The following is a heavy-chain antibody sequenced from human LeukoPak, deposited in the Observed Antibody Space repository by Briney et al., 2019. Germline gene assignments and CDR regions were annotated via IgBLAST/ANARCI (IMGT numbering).Heavy chain of an antibody. J-gene: IGHJ3*02. CDR2: IYYSGST. CDR1: GFTVSSHY. D-gene: IGHD3-22*01. V-gene: IGHV4-31*02. Sequence: LRLSCAASGFTVSSHYMSWIRQHPGKGLEWIGYIYYSGSTYYNPSLKSRVTISVDTSKNQFSLKLSSVTAADTAAYYCARWGLDSSGYTPFDIWGQGTMVTVSS. CDR3: ARWGLDSSGYTPFDI.